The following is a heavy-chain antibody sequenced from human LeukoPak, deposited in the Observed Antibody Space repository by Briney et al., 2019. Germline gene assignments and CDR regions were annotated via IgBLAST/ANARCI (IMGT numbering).Heavy chain of an antibody. J-gene: IGHJ4*02. V-gene: IGHV3-30*18. CDR3: AKDDSSGYYSPLDY. Sequence: GGSLRLSCAASGFTFSSYGMHWVRQAPGKGLEWVAVISYDGSNKYYADSVKGRFTISRDNSKNTLYLQMNSLRVEDTAVCYCAKDDSSGYYSPLDYWGQGTLVTVSS. D-gene: IGHD3-22*01. CDR1: GFTFSSYG. CDR2: ISYDGSNK.